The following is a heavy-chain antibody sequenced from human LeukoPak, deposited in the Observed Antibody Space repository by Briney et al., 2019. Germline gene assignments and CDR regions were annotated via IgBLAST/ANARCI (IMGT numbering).Heavy chain of an antibody. Sequence: RGSVKVSCKVSGGTFSSYAISWVRQAPGQGLEWMGGIIPIFGTANYAQKFQGRVTITADESTSTAYMELSSLRSEDTAVYYCARVGHRRGAFDIWGQGTMVTVSS. V-gene: IGHV1-69*13. J-gene: IGHJ3*02. CDR2: IIPIFGTA. CDR3: ARVGHRRGAFDI. CDR1: GGTFSSYA. D-gene: IGHD1-14*01.